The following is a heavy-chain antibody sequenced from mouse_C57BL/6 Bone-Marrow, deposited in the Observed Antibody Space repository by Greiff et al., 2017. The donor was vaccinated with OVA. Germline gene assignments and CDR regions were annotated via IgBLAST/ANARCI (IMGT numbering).Heavy chain of an antibody. D-gene: IGHD2-10*01. CDR2: IKPDSRTI. V-gene: IGHV4-1*02. CDR1: GFDFSRYW. J-gene: IGHJ4*01. CDR3: ARLAYYGVMAY. Sequence: EVKLLESGGGLVQPGGSLKLSCAASGFDFSRYWMSWVRQAPGKGLEWIGEIKPDSRTINYTPSLKDKFIISRDNAKNTLYLQMSKVRSEDTALYYCARLAYYGVMAYWGQGPSVTVTS.